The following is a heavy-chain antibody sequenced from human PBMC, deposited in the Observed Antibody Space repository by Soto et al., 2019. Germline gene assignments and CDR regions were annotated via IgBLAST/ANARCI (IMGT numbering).Heavy chain of an antibody. V-gene: IGHV3-9*01. J-gene: IGHJ6*03. CDR3: AKELYGDYINYYMDV. Sequence: GGSLRLSCAASGFTFDDYAMHWVRQAPGKGLEWVSGISWNSGSIGYADSVKGRFTISRDNAKNSLYLQMNSLRAEDTALYYCAKELYGDYINYYMDVWGKGTTVTVSS. CDR1: GFTFDDYA. CDR2: ISWNSGSI. D-gene: IGHD4-17*01.